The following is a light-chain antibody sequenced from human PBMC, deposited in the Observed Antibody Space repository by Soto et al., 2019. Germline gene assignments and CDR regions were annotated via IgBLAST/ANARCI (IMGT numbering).Light chain of an antibody. Sequence: EIVLTQSPGTLSLSPGERATLFCRASQSVSSNYLAWFQQKPGQAPRLLIYDASGRATGIPDRFSGSGSGTDFTLIISRLEPEDVAVYYCQQFGSAVTFGPGTKVDIK. CDR1: QSVSSNY. CDR3: QQFGSAVT. V-gene: IGKV3-20*01. CDR2: DAS. J-gene: IGKJ3*01.